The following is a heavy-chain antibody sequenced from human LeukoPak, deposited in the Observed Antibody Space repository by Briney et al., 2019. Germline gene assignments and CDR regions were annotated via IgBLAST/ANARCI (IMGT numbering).Heavy chain of an antibody. CDR2: ISYDGSNK. CDR3: AKDSTRYCSSTSCPPDV. V-gene: IGHV3-30*18. J-gene: IGHJ6*02. Sequence: PGGSLRLSCAASGSTFSSYGMHWVRQAPGKGLEWVAVISYDGSNKYYADSVKGRFTISRDNSKNTLYLQMNSLRAEDTAVYYCAKDSTRYCSSTSCPPDVWGQGTTVTVSS. CDR1: GSTFSSYG. D-gene: IGHD2-2*01.